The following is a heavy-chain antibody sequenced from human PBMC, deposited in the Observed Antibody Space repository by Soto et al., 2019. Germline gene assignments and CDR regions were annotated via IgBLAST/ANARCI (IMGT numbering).Heavy chain of an antibody. CDR1: GGSISSAAYY. Sequence: QVQLQESGPGLVKPSQTLSLSCTVSGGSISSAAYYWSWIRQHPGKGLEWIGYISHRGSTYYTPSLKSRVIISADTSKNKFSLNLTSVTAADAAVYYCAREYTYGSNFFDCWGQGALVTVSS. V-gene: IGHV4-31*03. J-gene: IGHJ4*02. D-gene: IGHD5-18*01. CDR3: AREYTYGSNFFDC. CDR2: ISHRGST.